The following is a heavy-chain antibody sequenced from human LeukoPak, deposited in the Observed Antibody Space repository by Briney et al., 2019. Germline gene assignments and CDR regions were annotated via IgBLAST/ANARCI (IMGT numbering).Heavy chain of an antibody. J-gene: IGHJ4*02. CDR2: IFYSGST. CDR3: ARDARGSRSYNY. CDR1: GGSISSSSFY. D-gene: IGHD3-10*01. V-gene: IGHV4-39*02. Sequence: SETLSLTCTVSGGSISSSSFYWGWIRQPPGKGLEWIGSIFYSGSTYYNPSLKSRVTISVDTSKNQFSLKLSSVTAADTAVYYCARDARGSRSYNYWGQGTLVTVSS.